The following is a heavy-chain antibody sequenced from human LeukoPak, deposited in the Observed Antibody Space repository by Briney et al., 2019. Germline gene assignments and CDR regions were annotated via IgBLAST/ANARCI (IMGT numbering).Heavy chain of an antibody. CDR2: IYSGGST. D-gene: IGHD3-10*01. V-gene: IGHV3-53*05. J-gene: IGHJ4*02. Sequence: GGSLRLSCAASGFTVSSNYMSWVRQAPGKGLEWVSVIYSGGSTYYADSVKGRFTISRDNSKNTLYLQMNSLRAEDTAVYYCAKGPRFGELSYFDYWGQGTLVTVSS. CDR3: AKGPRFGELSYFDY. CDR1: GFTVSSNY.